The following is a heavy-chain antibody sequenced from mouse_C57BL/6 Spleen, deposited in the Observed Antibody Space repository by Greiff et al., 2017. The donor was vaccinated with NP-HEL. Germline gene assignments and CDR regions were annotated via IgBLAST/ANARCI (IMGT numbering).Heavy chain of an antibody. CDR2: ISSGGSYT. CDR3: ARPRGAMDY. V-gene: IGHV5-6*01. CDR1: GFTFSSYG. J-gene: IGHJ4*01. Sequence: EVQVVESGGDLVKPGGSLKLSCAASGFTFSSYGMSWVRQTPDKRLEWVATISSGGSYTYYPDSAKGRFTISRDNAKNTLYLQMSSLKSEDTAMYYCARPRGAMDYWGQGTSVTVSS.